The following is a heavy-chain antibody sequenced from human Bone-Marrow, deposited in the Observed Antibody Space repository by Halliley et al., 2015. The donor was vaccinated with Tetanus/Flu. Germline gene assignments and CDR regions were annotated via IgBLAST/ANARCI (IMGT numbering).Heavy chain of an antibody. D-gene: IGHD3-22*01. CDR3: AKVSLYSFDNIRAFHI. Sequence: SLRLSCAASGSTFSSHAMSWVRQAPGKGLEWVSVISGSGGTTYYADSVKGRFTISRDNSKNSLFLQVNSLRAEDTAVYFCAKVSLYSFDNIRAFHIWGQGTSVSVSS. CDR2: ISGSGGTT. CDR1: GSTFSSHA. V-gene: IGHV3-23*01. J-gene: IGHJ3*02.